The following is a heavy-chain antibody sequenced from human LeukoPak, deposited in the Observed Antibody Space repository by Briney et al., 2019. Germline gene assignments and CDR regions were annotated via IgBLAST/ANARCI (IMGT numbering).Heavy chain of an antibody. CDR2: INHSGST. CDR3: ARRGRLLLPYWYFDL. Sequence: SETLSLTCAVYGGSFSGYYWSWIRQPPGKGLEWIGEINHSGSTNYNPSLKSRVTISVDTSKNQFSLKLSSVTAADTAVYYCARRGRLLLPYWYFDLWGRGTLVTVSS. CDR1: GGSFSGYY. V-gene: IGHV4-34*01. J-gene: IGHJ2*01. D-gene: IGHD3-22*01.